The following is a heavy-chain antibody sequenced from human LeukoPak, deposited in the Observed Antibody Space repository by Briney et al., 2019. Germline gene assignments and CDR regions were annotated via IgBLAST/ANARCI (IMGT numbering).Heavy chain of an antibody. J-gene: IGHJ4*02. CDR2: IYTSGST. D-gene: IGHD3-22*01. CDR3: ARELHHDSSGYYSRLFDY. V-gene: IGHV4-4*07. CDR1: GGSISSYY. Sequence: PSETLSLTCTVSGGSISSYYWSWIRQPAGKGLEWIGRIYTSGSTNYNPSLKSRVTMSVDTSKNQFSLKLSSVTAADTAVYYCARELHHDSSGYYSRLFDYWGQGTLVTVSS.